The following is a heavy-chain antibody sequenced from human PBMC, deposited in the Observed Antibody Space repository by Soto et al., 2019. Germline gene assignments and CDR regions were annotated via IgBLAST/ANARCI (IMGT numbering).Heavy chain of an antibody. CDR3: AKSRIEAAYDSFDI. CDR1: GFAYSTYA. J-gene: IGHJ3*02. D-gene: IGHD3-22*01. Sequence: LRLSCAASGFAYSTYAMNWVRQAPGKRLEWVSGISAGGQITDYADSVRGRVSISRDNSKNTVFLHMSSLRAEDTAIYYCAKSRIEAAYDSFDIWGRGTTVTVSS. CDR2: ISAGGQIT. V-gene: IGHV3-23*01.